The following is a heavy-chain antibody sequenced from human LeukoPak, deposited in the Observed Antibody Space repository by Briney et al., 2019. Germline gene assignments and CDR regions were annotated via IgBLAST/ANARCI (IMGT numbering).Heavy chain of an antibody. D-gene: IGHD2-2*02. V-gene: IGHV3-21*01. Sequence: GGSLRLSCAASGFTFSSYSMNWVRQAPGKGLEWVSSISSSSSYIYYADSVKGRFTISRDNAKNSLYLQMNSLRAEDTAVYYCASQTCSSTSCYIRWGQGTLVTVSS. J-gene: IGHJ4*02. CDR1: GFTFSSYS. CDR3: ASQTCSSTSCYIR. CDR2: ISSSSSYI.